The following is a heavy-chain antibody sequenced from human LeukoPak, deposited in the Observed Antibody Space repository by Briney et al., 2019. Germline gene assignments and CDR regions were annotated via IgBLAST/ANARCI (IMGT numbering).Heavy chain of an antibody. J-gene: IGHJ5*02. CDR2: IRSKAYGGTT. Sequence: GGSLRLSCATSGFTFGDYAMSWVRQAPGKGLEWVGFIRSKAYGGTTEYAASVKGRFTISRDDSKSIAYLQMNSLKTEDTAVYYCTRDASNYDFWSGYLNWFDPWGQGTLVTVSS. CDR3: TRDASNYDFWSGYLNWFDP. CDR1: GFTFGDYA. V-gene: IGHV3-49*04. D-gene: IGHD3-3*01.